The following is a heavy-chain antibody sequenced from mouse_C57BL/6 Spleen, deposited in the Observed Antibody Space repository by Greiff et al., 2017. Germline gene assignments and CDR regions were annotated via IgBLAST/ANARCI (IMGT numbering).Heavy chain of an antibody. V-gene: IGHV1-55*01. D-gene: IGHD2-1*01. CDR2: IYPGSGST. CDR3: ARRIYYGNSWFAY. Sequence: QVQLQQPGAELVKPGASVMMSCKASGYTFTSYWITWVKQRPGQGLEWIGDIYPGSGSTNYNEKFKSKATLTVDTSSSTAYMQLSSLTSEDSAVYYCARRIYYGNSWFAYWGQGTLVTVSA. J-gene: IGHJ3*01. CDR1: GYTFTSYW.